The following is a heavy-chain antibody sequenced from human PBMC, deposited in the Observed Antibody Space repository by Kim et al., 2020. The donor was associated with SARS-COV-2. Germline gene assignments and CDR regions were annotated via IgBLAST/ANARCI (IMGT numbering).Heavy chain of an antibody. V-gene: IGHV1-69*04. CDR3: ARLPASGPFYSYGMYV. CDR2: IIPFSGIA. Sequence: SVKVSCKASGDTFSSVDITWVRQAPGQGLEWMGRIIPFSGIANHAQKFQGRVTITADKSTTTAYMELSSLRSEDTGVYYCARLPASGPFYSYGMYVWGK. CDR1: GDTFSSVD. D-gene: IGHD6-13*01. J-gene: IGHJ6*04.